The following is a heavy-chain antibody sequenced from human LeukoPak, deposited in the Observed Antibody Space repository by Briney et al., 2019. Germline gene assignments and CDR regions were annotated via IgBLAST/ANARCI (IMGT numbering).Heavy chain of an antibody. D-gene: IGHD6-6*01. CDR2: IIPIFGTA. V-gene: IGHV1-69*13. CDR1: GGTFSSYA. CDR3: ASLMYSSSSVRSYYYYYMDV. J-gene: IGHJ6*03. Sequence: SGKVCSKASGGTFSSYAISWVGQAAGQGREGLGGIIPIFGTANYAQKFQGRVAITADESTSTAYIELSSLTSEDTAVYYCASLMYSSSSVRSYYYYYMDVWGKGTTVTVSS.